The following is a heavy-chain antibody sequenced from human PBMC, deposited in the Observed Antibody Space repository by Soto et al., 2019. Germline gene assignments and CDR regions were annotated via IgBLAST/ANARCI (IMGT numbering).Heavy chain of an antibody. Sequence: LRLSCAASGFTFSDYYMSWIHQAPGKGLEWVSYITSSGSTIYYADSVKGRFTISRDNAKNSLYLQMNSLRAEDTAVYYCARENEQWVAADNWGQGTLVTVSS. CDR3: ARENEQWVAADN. CDR2: ITSSGSTI. J-gene: IGHJ4*02. V-gene: IGHV3-11*01. CDR1: GFTFSDYY. D-gene: IGHD6-19*01.